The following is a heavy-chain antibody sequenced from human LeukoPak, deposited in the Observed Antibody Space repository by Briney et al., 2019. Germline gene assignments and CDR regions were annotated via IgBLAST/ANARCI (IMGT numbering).Heavy chain of an antibody. J-gene: IGHJ2*01. V-gene: IGHV4-59*01. CDR1: GGSISSYY. Sequence: PSETLSLTCTVSGGSISSYYWSWIRQPPGKGLEWIGYIYYSGSTNYNPSLKSRVTISVDTSKNQFSLKLSSVTAADTAVYYCATGYYDFWSGHPGYFDLWGRGTLVTVSS. CDR2: IYYSGST. D-gene: IGHD3-3*01. CDR3: ATGYYDFWSGHPGYFDL.